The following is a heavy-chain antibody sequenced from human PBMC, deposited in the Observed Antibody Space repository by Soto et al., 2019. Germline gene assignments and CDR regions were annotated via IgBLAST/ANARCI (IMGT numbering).Heavy chain of an antibody. J-gene: IGHJ6*03. Sequence: GASVKVSCKASGYTFTSYGISWVRQAPGQGLEWKGWISAYNGNTNYAQKLQGRVTMTTDTSTSTAYMELRSLRSDDTAVYYCARDYYGSGSYFGRVVSTIHYYYYMDVWGKGTTVTVSS. V-gene: IGHV1-18*01. CDR3: ARDYYGSGSYFGRVVSTIHYYYYMDV. D-gene: IGHD3-10*01. CDR2: ISAYNGNT. CDR1: GYTFTSYG.